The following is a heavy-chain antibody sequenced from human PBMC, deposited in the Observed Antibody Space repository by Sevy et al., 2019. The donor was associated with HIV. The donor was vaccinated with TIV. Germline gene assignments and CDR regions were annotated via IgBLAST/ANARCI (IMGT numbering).Heavy chain of an antibody. V-gene: IGHV1-69*13. D-gene: IGHD3-22*01. Sequence: ASVKVSCKASGGTFSSYAISWVRQAPGQGLEWMGGIIPIFGTANYAQKFQGRVTITADESTSTAYMELSSLRSEDTAVYYCARDEYYYDSSGYYYYYYSYGMDVWGQGTTVTVSS. CDR1: GGTFSSYA. CDR2: IIPIFGTA. J-gene: IGHJ6*02. CDR3: ARDEYYYDSSGYYYYYYSYGMDV.